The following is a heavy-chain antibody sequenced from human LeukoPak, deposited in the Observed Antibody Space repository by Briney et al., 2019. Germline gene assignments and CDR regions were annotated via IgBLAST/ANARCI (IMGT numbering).Heavy chain of an antibody. J-gene: IGHJ5*02. CDR2: IYYSGST. V-gene: IGHV4-39*07. D-gene: IGHD2-21*02. CDR3: AREDSAVTRHNWFDP. Sequence: SETLSLTCTVSGGSISSSSYYWGWIRQPPGKGLEWIGSIYYSGSTYYNPSLKSRVTISVDTSKNQFSLKLSSVTAADTAVYYCAREDSAVTRHNWFDPWGQGTLVTVSS. CDR1: GGSISSSSYY.